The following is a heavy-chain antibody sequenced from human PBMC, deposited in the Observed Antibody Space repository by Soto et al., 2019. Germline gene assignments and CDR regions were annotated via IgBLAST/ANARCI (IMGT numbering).Heavy chain of an antibody. J-gene: IGHJ6*02. V-gene: IGHV1-69*02. CDR2: IIPILGIA. CDR1: GGTFSSYT. CDR3: ARWTTVVTLHCGMDV. Sequence: QVQLVQSGAEVKKPGSSVKVSCKASGGTFSSYTISWVRQAPGQGLEWMGRIIPILGIANYAQKFQGRVTITADKSTSTAYMELSSVRSEDTAVYYCARWTTVVTLHCGMDVWGQGTTVTVSS. D-gene: IGHD4-17*01.